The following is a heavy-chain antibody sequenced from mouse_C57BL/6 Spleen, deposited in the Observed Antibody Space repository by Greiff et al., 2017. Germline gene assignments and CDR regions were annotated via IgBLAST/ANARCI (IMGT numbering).Heavy chain of an antibody. V-gene: IGHV1-26*01. J-gene: IGHJ2*01. CDR1: GYTFTDYY. Sequence: VQLQQSGPELVKPGASVKISCKASGYTFTDYYMNWVKQSHGKSLEWIGDINPNNGGTSYNQKFKGKATLTVDKSSSTAYMELRSLTSEDSAVYYCALNYGNLYYFDYWGQGTTLTVSS. CDR2: INPNNGGT. D-gene: IGHD2-1*01. CDR3: ALNYGNLYYFDY.